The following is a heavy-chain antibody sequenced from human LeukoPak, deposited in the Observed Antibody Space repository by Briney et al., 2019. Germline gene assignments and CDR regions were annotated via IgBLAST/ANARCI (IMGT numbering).Heavy chain of an antibody. CDR3: ARARGRSLITTIDY. J-gene: IGHJ4*02. CDR2: ISAYNGNT. Sequence: ASVKVSCQASGYTFTSYGISWVRQAPGQGLEWMGWISAYNGNTNYAQKPQGRVTMTTDTSTSTAYMELRSLRSDDTAVYYRARARGRSLITTIDYWGQGTLVTVSS. D-gene: IGHD3-22*01. V-gene: IGHV1-18*01. CDR1: GYTFTSYG.